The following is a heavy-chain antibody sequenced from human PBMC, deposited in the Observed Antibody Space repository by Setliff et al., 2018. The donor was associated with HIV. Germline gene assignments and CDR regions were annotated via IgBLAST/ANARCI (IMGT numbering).Heavy chain of an antibody. D-gene: IGHD3-22*01. J-gene: IGHJ4*02. Sequence: PSETLSLTCTVSGGSISGYYWSWIRQSPGKGLDWIGYIYSSGSTDYNPSLKSRITISVDTSKNQFSLQLSSVTAADTAVYYCARHYYTDPFDYWGQGILVTV. CDR3: ARHYYTDPFDY. CDR1: GGSISGYY. V-gene: IGHV4-59*08. CDR2: IYSSGST.